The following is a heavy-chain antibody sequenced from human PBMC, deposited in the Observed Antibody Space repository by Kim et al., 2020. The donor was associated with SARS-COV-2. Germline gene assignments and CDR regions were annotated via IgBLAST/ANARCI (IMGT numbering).Heavy chain of an antibody. CDR3: AKDKGLRLGELSLYWYFDV. J-gene: IGHJ2*01. D-gene: IGHD3-16*02. CDR1: GFTFDDYA. Sequence: GGSLRLSCAASGFTFDDYAMHWVRQAPGKGLEWVSGISWNSGSIGYADSVKGRFTISRDNAKNSLYLQMNSLRAEDTALYYCAKDKGLRLGELSLYWYFDVWGRGTLVTVSS. V-gene: IGHV3-9*01. CDR2: ISWNSGSI.